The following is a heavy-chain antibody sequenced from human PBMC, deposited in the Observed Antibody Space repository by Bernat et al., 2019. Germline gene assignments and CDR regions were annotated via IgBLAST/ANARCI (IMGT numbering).Heavy chain of an antibody. CDR3: ARAYFRITMVRGVMFDP. J-gene: IGHJ5*02. D-gene: IGHD3-10*01. V-gene: IGHV4-31*03. CDR2: IYYSGST. Sequence: QVQLQESGPGLVKPSQTLSLTCTVSGGSISSGGYYWSWIRQHPGKGLEWIGYIYYSGSTYYNPSLKSRVNISVDTSKNQFSLKLSSVTAADTAVYYCARAYFRITMVRGVMFDPWSQGTLNTVSS. CDR1: GGSISSGGYY.